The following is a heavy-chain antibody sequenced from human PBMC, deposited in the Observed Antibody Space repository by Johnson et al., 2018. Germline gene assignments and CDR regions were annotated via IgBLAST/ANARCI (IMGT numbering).Heavy chain of an antibody. D-gene: IGHD6-13*01. CDR3: ARPKLEAAAATAEYFQH. Sequence: QVQLVESGAEVKKPGASVKVSCKASGYTFTSYYMHWVRQATGQGLEWMGIINPSGGSTSYAQKFQGRVTMTRDTSTGTVYMELSSLRSEATAVYSCARPKLEAAAATAEYFQHWGQGTLVTVSS. CDR2: INPSGGST. V-gene: IGHV1-46*01. CDR1: GYTFTSYY. J-gene: IGHJ1*01.